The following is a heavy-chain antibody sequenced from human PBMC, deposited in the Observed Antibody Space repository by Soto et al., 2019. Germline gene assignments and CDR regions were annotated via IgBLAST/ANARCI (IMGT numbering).Heavy chain of an antibody. J-gene: IGHJ6*02. D-gene: IGHD2-8*02. Sequence: SETLSLTCTVSGGSISSSSYYWGWIRQPPGKGLEWIGSIYYSGSTYYNPSLKSRVTISVDTSKNQFSLKLSSVTAADTAVYYCARQQDYWQSELAEDYYGMDVWGQGTTVTVSS. CDR1: GGSISSSSYY. CDR2: IYYSGST. CDR3: ARQQDYWQSELAEDYYGMDV. V-gene: IGHV4-39*01.